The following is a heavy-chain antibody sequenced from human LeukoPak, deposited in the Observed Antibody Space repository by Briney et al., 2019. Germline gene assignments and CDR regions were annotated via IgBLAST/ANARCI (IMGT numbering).Heavy chain of an antibody. CDR3: ARDLERRYFDY. J-gene: IGHJ4*02. CDR2: ISYDGSNK. V-gene: IGHV3-30*04. CDR1: GFTFSSYA. D-gene: IGHD3-3*01. Sequence: GRSLRLSCAASGFTFSSYAMHWVRQAPGKGLEWVAVISYDGSNKYYADSVKGRFTISRDNSKNTLYLQMNSLGAEDTAVYYCARDLERRYFDYWGQGTLVTVSS.